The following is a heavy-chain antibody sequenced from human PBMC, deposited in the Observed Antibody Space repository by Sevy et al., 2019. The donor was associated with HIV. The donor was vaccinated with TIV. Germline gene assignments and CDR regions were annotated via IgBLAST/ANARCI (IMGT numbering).Heavy chain of an antibody. CDR1: GFTFSGYA. D-gene: IGHD6-19*01. Sequence: GGSLRLSCAASGFTFSGYAMHWVRQAPGKGLEWVAVISFDGRNKYYADSVKGRFTISRDNSKNTLYLQMNSVRVEDRGRDDFGGGGGRVVAGTGYFDYWGQGTLVTVSS. V-gene: IGHV3-30*04. J-gene: IGHJ4*02. CDR2: ISFDGRNK. CDR3: GGGGGRVVAGTGYFDY.